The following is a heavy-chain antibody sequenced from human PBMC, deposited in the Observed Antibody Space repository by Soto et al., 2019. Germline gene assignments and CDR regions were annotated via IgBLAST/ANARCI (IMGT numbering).Heavy chain of an antibody. D-gene: IGHD3-22*01. J-gene: IGHJ5*02. CDR3: ARAHEDYYDSSGYYYWFDP. CDR2: IYYSGST. CDR1: GGSISSGDYY. Sequence: LSLTCTVSGGSISSGDYYWSWIRQPPGKGLEWIGYIYYSGSTYYNPSLKSRVTISVDTSKNQFSLKLSSVTAADTAVYYCARAHEDYYDSSGYYYWFDPWGQGTLVTVSS. V-gene: IGHV4-30-4*01.